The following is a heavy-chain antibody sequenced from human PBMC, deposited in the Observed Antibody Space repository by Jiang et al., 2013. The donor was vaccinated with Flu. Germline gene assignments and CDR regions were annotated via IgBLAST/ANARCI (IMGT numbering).Heavy chain of an antibody. Sequence: RLSCTASGFTFNDYTMHWVRQAPGKGLEWVSLISWDGSITSYADSVKGRFTISRDNRKNSLYLEMSSLTTEDTALYYCVKDRGFGDPAREHFDYWGQGTLVTVSS. CDR2: ISWDGSIT. CDR3: VKDRGFGDPAREHFDY. CDR1: GFTFNDYT. J-gene: IGHJ4*02. D-gene: IGHD3-10*01. V-gene: IGHV3-43*01.